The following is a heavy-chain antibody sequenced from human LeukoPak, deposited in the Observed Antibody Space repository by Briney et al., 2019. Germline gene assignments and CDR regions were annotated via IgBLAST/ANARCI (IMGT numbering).Heavy chain of an antibody. J-gene: IGHJ4*02. CDR3: AKSGRDGSGSYYNEHFDY. CDR2: ISGSGGST. CDR1: GFTFSSYA. V-gene: IGHV3-23*01. D-gene: IGHD3-10*01. Sequence: PGGSLRLSCAASGFTFSSYAMSWVRQAPGKGLEWVSAISGSGGSTYYADSVKGRFTISRDNSKNTLYLQMNSLRAEDTAVYYCAKSGRDGSGSYYNEHFDYWGQGTLVTVSS.